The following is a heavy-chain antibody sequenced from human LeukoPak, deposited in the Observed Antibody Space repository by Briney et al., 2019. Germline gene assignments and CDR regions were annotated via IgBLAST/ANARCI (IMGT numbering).Heavy chain of an antibody. CDR3: ASNFIRTGYFGEYYLH. V-gene: IGHV1-18*01. Sequence: ASVKVSCKASGGTFSSYAISWVRQAPDQGLEWLGWIAPYEGDTQYTPKLQDRIILTADTATTTVYMELRSLRIDDTAVYYCASNFIRTGYFGEYYLHWGQGTQVVVSS. CDR2: IAPYEGDT. J-gene: IGHJ1*01. CDR1: GGTFSSYA. D-gene: IGHD3-9*01.